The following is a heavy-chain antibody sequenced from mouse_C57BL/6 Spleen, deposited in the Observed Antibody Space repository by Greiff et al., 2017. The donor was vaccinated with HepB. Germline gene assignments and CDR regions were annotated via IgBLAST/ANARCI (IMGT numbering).Heavy chain of an antibody. D-gene: IGHD1-1*02. J-gene: IGHJ4*01. V-gene: IGHV1-22*01. CDR2: INPNNGGT. CDR3: ARPGEYGPGAMDY. Sequence: VQLQQSGPELVKPGASVKMSCKASGYTFTDYNMHWVKQSHGKSLEWIGYINPNNGGTSYNQKFKGKATLTVNKSSSTAYMELRSLTSEDSAVYDCARPGEYGPGAMDYWGQGTSVTVSS. CDR1: GYTFTDYN.